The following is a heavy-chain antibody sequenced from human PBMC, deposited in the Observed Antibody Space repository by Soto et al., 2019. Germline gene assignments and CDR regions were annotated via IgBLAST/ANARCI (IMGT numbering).Heavy chain of an antibody. V-gene: IGHV5-51*01. CDR2: IYPFYSDT. J-gene: IGHJ4*02. CDR1: GYIFTSYW. CDR3: ARLSIVASTYYFDY. D-gene: IGHD5-12*01. Sequence: GESLKISCKGSGYIFTSYWSVWVLHMPGKCLDCIGIIYPFYSDTRYSPSFQGQFTISADNSIITSYLHCIILKASYTAIYYCARLSIVASTYYFDYWGEGTMVTVSA.